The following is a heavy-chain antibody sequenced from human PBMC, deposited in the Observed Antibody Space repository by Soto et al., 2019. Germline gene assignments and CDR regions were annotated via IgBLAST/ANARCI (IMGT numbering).Heavy chain of an antibody. CDR3: STAFMIVVVITLVDY. V-gene: IGHV3-23*01. J-gene: IGHJ4*02. Sequence: PGGSLRLSCAASGFTFSSYAMSWVRQAPGKGLEWVSAISGSGGSTYYADSVKGRFTISRDNSKNTLYLQMNSLRAEDTAVYYCSTAFMIVVVITLVDYWGQGPLVTVSS. D-gene: IGHD3-22*01. CDR1: GFTFSSYA. CDR2: ISGSGGST.